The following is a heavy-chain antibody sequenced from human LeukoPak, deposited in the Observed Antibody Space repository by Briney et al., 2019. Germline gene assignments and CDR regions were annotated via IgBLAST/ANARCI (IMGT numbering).Heavy chain of an antibody. V-gene: IGHV4-59*01. CDR1: GDSISTYY. J-gene: IGHJ4*02. CDR3: ARDQGYTYGGGYYFDY. Sequence: PSETLSLTCTVSGDSISTYYWTWIRQPPGKGLEWIGCIYYSGSANYNPSLKSRVTISLDTSKSQFSLKLSSVTAADTAVYYCARDQGYTYGGGYYFDYWGQGTLVTVSA. D-gene: IGHD5-18*01. CDR2: IYYSGSA.